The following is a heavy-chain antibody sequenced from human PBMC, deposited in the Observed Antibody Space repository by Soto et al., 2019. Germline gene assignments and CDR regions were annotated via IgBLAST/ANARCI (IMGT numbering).Heavy chain of an antibody. V-gene: IGHV1-18*01. D-gene: IGHD1-26*01. Sequence: QVQLVQSGAEVKKPGASVKVSCKASGYTFTSYGISWVRQAPGQGLEWMGWISAYNGNTNYAQKLQGRVTMTTDTSTITAYMELRSLRSDDSAVDYCARARLLWFGATSLPTFWGQGTLVTLSS. CDR2: ISAYNGNT. CDR1: GYTFTSYG. J-gene: IGHJ4*02. CDR3: ARARLLWFGATSLPTF.